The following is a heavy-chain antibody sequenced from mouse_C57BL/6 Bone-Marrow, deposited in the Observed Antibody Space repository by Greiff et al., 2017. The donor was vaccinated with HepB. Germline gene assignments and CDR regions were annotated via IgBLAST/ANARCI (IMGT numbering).Heavy chain of an antibody. CDR2: ISSGSSTI. CDR3: AREDGNPFAY. Sequence: DVHLVESGGGLVKPGGSLKLSCAASGFTFSDYGMHWVRQAPEKGLEWVAYISSGSSTIYYADTVKGRFTISRDNATNTLFLQMTSLRSEDTAMYYCAREDGNPFAYWGQGTLVTVSA. CDR1: GFTFSDYG. D-gene: IGHD2-1*01. J-gene: IGHJ3*01. V-gene: IGHV5-17*01.